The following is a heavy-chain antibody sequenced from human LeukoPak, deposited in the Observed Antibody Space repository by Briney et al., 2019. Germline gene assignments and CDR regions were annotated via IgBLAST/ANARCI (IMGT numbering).Heavy chain of an antibody. Sequence: SVNVSCTASGYTFTSYAISWVRQAPGQGLEWMGGIIPIFGTANYAQKFQGRVTITADESTSTAYMELSSLRSEDTAVYYCARVAVLSRYYDSSGYYRFDPWGQGTLVTVSS. CDR2: IIPIFGTA. CDR1: GYTFTSYA. D-gene: IGHD3-22*01. J-gene: IGHJ5*02. CDR3: ARVAVLSRYYDSSGYYRFDP. V-gene: IGHV1-69*13.